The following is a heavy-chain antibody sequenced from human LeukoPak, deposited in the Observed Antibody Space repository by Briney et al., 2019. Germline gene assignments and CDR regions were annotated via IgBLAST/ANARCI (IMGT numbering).Heavy chain of an antibody. D-gene: IGHD7-27*01. CDR2: VSYSGSS. CDR1: VGSISNYY. J-gene: IGHJ4*02. Sequence: SETLSLTCTVSVGSISNYYSSGIRHPPAQRLDWIGYVSYSGSSSSNPSLESRVTISVDMSKNQFSLTLSSVTASDTAVYYCARLQGRGDNYLDYWGQGTLVTVSS. CDR3: ARLQGRGDNYLDY. V-gene: IGHV4-59*08.